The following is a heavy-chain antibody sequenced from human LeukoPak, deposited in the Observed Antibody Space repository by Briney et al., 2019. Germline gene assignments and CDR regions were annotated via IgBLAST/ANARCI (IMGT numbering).Heavy chain of an antibody. CDR3: ARQKGSSWDNDAFDI. CDR1: GGSFSGYY. CDR2: INHSGST. D-gene: IGHD6-13*01. Sequence: SETLSLTCAVYGGSFSGYYWSWIRQPPGKGLEWIGEINHSGSTNYNPSLKSRVTISVDTSKNQFSLKLSSVTAADTAVYYCARQKGSSWDNDAFDIWGQGTMVTVSS. J-gene: IGHJ3*02. V-gene: IGHV4-34*01.